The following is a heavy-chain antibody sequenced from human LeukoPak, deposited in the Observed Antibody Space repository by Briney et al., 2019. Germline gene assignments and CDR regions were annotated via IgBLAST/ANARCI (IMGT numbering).Heavy chain of an antibody. Sequence: PSETLSLTCTVSGGSISSYYWSWIRQPPGKGLEWIGYIYYSGSTNYNPSLKSRVTISVDTTKNQFSLKLSSVTAADMAVYYCARVGWFGEYGDYWGQGTLVTVSS. V-gene: IGHV4-59*12. D-gene: IGHD3-10*01. J-gene: IGHJ4*02. CDR2: IYYSGST. CDR3: ARVGWFGEYGDY. CDR1: GGSISSYY.